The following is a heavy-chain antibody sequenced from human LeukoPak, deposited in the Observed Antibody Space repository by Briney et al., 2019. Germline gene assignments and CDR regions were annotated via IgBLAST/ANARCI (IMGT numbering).Heavy chain of an antibody. CDR1: GGSISSYY. V-gene: IGHV4-59*08. CDR2: IYYSGST. J-gene: IGHJ4*02. D-gene: IGHD1-26*01. Sequence: PSETLSLTCTVSGGSISSYYWSWIRQPPGKGLEWIGYIYYSGSTNYNPSLKSRVTVSVDTSKNQFSLKLSSVTAADTAVYYCARQRKGGSSYFDYWGQGTLVTVSS. CDR3: ARQRKGGSSYFDY.